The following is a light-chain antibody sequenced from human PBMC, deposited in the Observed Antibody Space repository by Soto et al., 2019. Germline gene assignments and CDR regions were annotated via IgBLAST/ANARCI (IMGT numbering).Light chain of an antibody. CDR3: QQFNRYPPSWT. J-gene: IGKJ1*01. CDR2: DAS. Sequence: AIQLTQSPSSLSASVGDRVTITCRASQGISSALAWYQQKPGKAPKLLIYDASSLESGVPSRFSGSGSGTDFTLTISSLQPEDFATYYCQQFNRYPPSWTFRQGTKVEIK. CDR1: QGISSA. V-gene: IGKV1-13*02.